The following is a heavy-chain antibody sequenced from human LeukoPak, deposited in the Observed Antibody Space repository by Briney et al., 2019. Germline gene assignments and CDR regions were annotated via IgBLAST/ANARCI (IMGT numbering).Heavy chain of an antibody. D-gene: IGHD2-15*01. Sequence: SETLSLTCTVSGGSISSSSYYWGWIRQPPGKGPGWIGSIYYSGGTYYNPSPKSRVTMSVDTAKNQFSLKLSSVTAADTAVYYCARTDCRGGICDNYFDYWGQGTLVTVSS. V-gene: IGHV4-39*07. J-gene: IGHJ4*02. CDR3: ARTDCRGGICDNYFDY. CDR1: GGSISSSSYY. CDR2: IYYSGGT.